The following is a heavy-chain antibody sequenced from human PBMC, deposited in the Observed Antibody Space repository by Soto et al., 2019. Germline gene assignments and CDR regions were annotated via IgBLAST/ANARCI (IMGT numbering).Heavy chain of an antibody. V-gene: IGHV1-2*02. CDR1: EYTFTGYY. CDR2: INPNSGGT. J-gene: IGHJ6*02. D-gene: IGHD3-16*01. Sequence: ASVKVSCKASEYTFTGYYMHWVRQAPGQGLEWMGWINPNSGGTNYAQKFQGRVTMTRDTSISTAYMELSRLRSDDTAVYYCARELIGTRPGYYYYGMDVWGQGTTVTVSS. CDR3: ARELIGTRPGYYYYGMDV.